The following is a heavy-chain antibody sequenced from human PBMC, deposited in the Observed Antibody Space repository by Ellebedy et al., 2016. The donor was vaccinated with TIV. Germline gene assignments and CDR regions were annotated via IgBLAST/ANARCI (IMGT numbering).Heavy chain of an antibody. V-gene: IGHV3-7*01. D-gene: IGHD2-15*01. CDR2: IKEDGSTI. J-gene: IGHJ5*02. Sequence: GGSLRLXCVASGFTFSNYWMHWVRQAPGKGLDWVANIKEDGSTIYYVDSVKGRFTISGDNAKNSLYLQMNSLRTEDTAVYYCARAIGSGDGTWGQGALVTVSS. CDR1: GFTFSNYW. CDR3: ARAIGSGDGT.